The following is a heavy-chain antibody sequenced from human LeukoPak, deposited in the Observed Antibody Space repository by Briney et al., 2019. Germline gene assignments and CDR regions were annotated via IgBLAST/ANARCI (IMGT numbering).Heavy chain of an antibody. CDR3: ARAIRIVVVVAATRTNWFDP. V-gene: IGHV4-34*01. CDR1: GGSFSGYY. Sequence: PPETLSLTCAVYGGSFSGYYWSWIRQPPGKGLEWIGEINHSGSTNYNPSLKSRVTISVDTSKNQFSLKLSSVTAADTAVYYCARAIRIVVVVAATRTNWFDPWGQGTLVTVSS. CDR2: INHSGST. J-gene: IGHJ5*02. D-gene: IGHD2-15*01.